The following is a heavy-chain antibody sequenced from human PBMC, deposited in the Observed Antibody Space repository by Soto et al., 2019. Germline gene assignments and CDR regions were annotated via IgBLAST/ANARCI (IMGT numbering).Heavy chain of an antibody. D-gene: IGHD6-13*01. CDR2: IRSKAYGGTT. J-gene: IGHJ6*02. V-gene: IGHV3-49*03. CDR1: GLNFGDYA. Sequence: SLRLSCTASGLNFGDYAMSWFRQAPGKGLGWVGFIRSKAYGGTTEYAASVKGRFTISGDDSKSIAYLQMNSLKTEDTAVYYCTGPGIAAAGTRSYYGMDVWGQGTTVTVSS. CDR3: TGPGIAAAGTRSYYGMDV.